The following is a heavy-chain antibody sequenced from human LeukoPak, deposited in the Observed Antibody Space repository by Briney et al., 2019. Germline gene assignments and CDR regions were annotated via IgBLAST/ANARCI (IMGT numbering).Heavy chain of an antibody. CDR3: ARGPPPRLLWFGELLLKNWFDP. D-gene: IGHD3-10*01. CDR2: TYYRSKWYN. V-gene: IGHV6-1*01. CDR1: GDSVSSNSAA. J-gene: IGHJ5*02. Sequence: SQTLSLTCAISGDSVSSNSAAWNWIRQPPSRGLEWLGRTYYRSKWYNDYAVSVKSRITINPDTSKNQFSLQLNSVTPEDTAVYYCARGPPPRLLWFGELLLKNWFDPWGQGTLVTVSS.